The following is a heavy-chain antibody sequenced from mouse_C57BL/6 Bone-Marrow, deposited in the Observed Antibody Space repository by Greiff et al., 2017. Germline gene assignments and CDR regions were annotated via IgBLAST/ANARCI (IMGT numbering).Heavy chain of an antibody. CDR1: GYTFTDYY. Sequence: ESGPELVKPGASVKISCKASGYTFTDYYINWVKQRPGQGLEWIGWIFPGSGSTYYNEKFKGKATLTVDKSSSTAYMLLSSLTSEDSAFYFCARSRPLYYYGSSYVFAYWGQGTLVTVSA. CDR3: ARSRPLYYYGSSYVFAY. J-gene: IGHJ3*01. CDR2: IFPGSGST. V-gene: IGHV1-75*01. D-gene: IGHD1-1*01.